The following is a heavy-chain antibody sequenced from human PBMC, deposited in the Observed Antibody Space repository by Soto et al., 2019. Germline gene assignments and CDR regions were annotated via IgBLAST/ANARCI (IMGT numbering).Heavy chain of an antibody. CDR2: IYHSGST. CDR3: ARAGGGNSAEYFQH. D-gene: IGHD4-4*01. V-gene: IGHV4-30-2*01. Sequence: KPSETLSLTCAVSGGSISSGGYSWSWIRQPPGKGLEWIGYIYHSGSTYYNPSLKSRVTISVDRSKNQFSLKLSSVTAADTAVYYCARAGGGNSAEYFQHWGQGTLVTVSS. CDR1: GGSISSGGYS. J-gene: IGHJ1*01.